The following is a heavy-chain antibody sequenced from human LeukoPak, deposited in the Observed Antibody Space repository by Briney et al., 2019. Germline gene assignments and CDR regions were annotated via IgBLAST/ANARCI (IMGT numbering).Heavy chain of an antibody. CDR2: MYHSGST. CDR1: NYSISTDYY. V-gene: IGHV4-38-2*02. Sequence: SETLSLTCSVSNYSISTDYYWGWIRQPPGKGLEWIGTMYHSGSTYYNPSLKSRVTISVDTSNNQFSLKLSSVTAADTAVYYCARVGGWYYFDSWGQGTLVTVSS. J-gene: IGHJ4*02. D-gene: IGHD6-19*01. CDR3: ARVGGWYYFDS.